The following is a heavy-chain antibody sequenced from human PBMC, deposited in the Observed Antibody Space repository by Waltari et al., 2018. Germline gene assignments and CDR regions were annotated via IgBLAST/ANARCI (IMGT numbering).Heavy chain of an antibody. J-gene: IGHJ5*02. CDR3: AREVDYIWGSYRKGGWFDP. CDR2: ITHSGST. V-gene: IGHV4-34*01. D-gene: IGHD3-16*02. Sequence: QVQLQQWGAGLLKPSETLSLTCAVYGGSFSGYHWSWIRQPPGKGLEWIGEITHSGSTSYNPSLKSRVTRSVDTSKNQFSLKLSSVTAAATAVYYCAREVDYIWGSYRKGGWFDPWGQGTLVTVSS. CDR1: GGSFSGYH.